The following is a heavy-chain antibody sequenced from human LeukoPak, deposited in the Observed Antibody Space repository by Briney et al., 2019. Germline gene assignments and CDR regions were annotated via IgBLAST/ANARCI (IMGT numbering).Heavy chain of an antibody. CDR3: ARYYYDSSGYYYLSHDY. Sequence: GASVKVSCKASGYTFTGYYMHWVRRAPGQGLEWMGWINPNSGGTNYAQKFQGRVTMTRDTSISTAYMELSRLRSDDTAEYYCARYYYDSSGYYYLSHDYWGQGTLVTVSS. CDR1: GYTFTGYY. J-gene: IGHJ4*02. D-gene: IGHD3-22*01. CDR2: INPNSGGT. V-gene: IGHV1-2*02.